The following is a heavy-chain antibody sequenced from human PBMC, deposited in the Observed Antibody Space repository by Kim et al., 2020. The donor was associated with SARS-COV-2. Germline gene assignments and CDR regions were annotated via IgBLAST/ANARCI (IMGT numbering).Heavy chain of an antibody. J-gene: IGHJ6*02. CDR3: ATIPSKGATMVRGVIPNPFYYYYGMDV. Sequence: GGSLRLSCAASGFTFSSYAMSWVRQAPGKGLEWVSAISGSGGSTYYADSVKGRFTISRDNSKNTLYLQMNSLRAEDTAVYYCATIPSKGATMVRGVIPNPFYYYYGMDVWGQGTTVTVSS. CDR1: GFTFSSYA. D-gene: IGHD3-10*01. V-gene: IGHV3-23*01. CDR2: ISGSGGST.